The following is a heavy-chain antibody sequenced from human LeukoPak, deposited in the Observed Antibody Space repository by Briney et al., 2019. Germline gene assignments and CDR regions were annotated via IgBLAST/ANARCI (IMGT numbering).Heavy chain of an antibody. D-gene: IGHD1/OR15-1a*01. Sequence: ETLSLTCTVSGGSISSSSYYWGWIRQPPGKGLEWIGTFYYSGSTYYAPSLKSRVSISVDTSKNQFSLKLISVTAADTAVYYCARHGPQQYYYYYGLDVWGQGTTVTVSS. CDR2: FYYSGST. CDR1: GGSISSSSYY. V-gene: IGHV4-39*01. J-gene: IGHJ6*02. CDR3: ARHGPQQYYYYYGLDV.